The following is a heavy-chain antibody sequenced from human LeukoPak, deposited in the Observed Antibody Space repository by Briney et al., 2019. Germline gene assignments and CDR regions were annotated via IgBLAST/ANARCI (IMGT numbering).Heavy chain of an antibody. Sequence: PSETLSLTCTVSGGSISTYHWNWIRQPAGKGLEWIGRIQNSDTNYNPSLKSRVIISVDTSKKRFSLKLSSVTAADTAVHYCARRTGSGSYNWFDHWGQGTLVTVSS. J-gene: IGHJ5*02. CDR2: IQNSDT. CDR3: ARRTGSGSYNWFDH. V-gene: IGHV4-4*07. CDR1: GGSISTYH. D-gene: IGHD1-26*01.